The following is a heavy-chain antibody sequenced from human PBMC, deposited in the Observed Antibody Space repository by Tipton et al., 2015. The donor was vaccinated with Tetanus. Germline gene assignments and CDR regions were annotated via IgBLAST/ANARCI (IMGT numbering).Heavy chain of an antibody. CDR1: GFTFSSYA. CDR3: AKLGDSNYYYYGMDV. J-gene: IGHJ6*02. CDR2: ISGSGGST. V-gene: IGHV3-23*01. Sequence: SLRLSCAASGFTFSSYAMSWVRQAPGKGLEWVSAISGSGGSTYYADSVKGRFTISRDNSKNTLYLQMNSLRAEDTAVYYCAKLGDSNYYYYGMDVWGQGTTVTVSS. D-gene: IGHD2-15*01.